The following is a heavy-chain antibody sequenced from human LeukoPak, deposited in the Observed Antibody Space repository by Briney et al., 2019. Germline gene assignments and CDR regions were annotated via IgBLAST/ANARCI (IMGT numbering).Heavy chain of an antibody. D-gene: IGHD6-13*01. J-gene: IGHJ2*01. CDR2: IKQDGSEK. V-gene: IGHV3-7*03. CDR3: ARLAYSSTWYWYFSL. CDR1: GFTFSRNW. Sequence: GGSLRLSCAASGFTFSRNWMSWVRQAPGKGLESVANIKQDGSEKYYVDSVKGRFTISRDNAKNSLYLQLSTLRAEDTAIYYCARLAYSSTWYWYFSLWGRGTLVTVSS.